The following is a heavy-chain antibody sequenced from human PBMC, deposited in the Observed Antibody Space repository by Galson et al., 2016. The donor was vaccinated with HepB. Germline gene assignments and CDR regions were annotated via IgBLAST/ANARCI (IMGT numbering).Heavy chain of an antibody. CDR1: GFSLSTGGVC. V-gene: IGHV2-70*01. CDR3: ARAYSSGWFYGMDV. CDR2: IDWDDEK. J-gene: IGHJ6*02. Sequence: PALVKPTQTLTLTCTFSGFSLSTGGVCVTWIRQPPGKALEWLALIDWDDEKYYSTSLKTRLTISKDTSKNQVVLTMTNMDPGDTATYYCARAYSSGWFYGMDVWGQGTTVTVSS. D-gene: IGHD6-19*01.